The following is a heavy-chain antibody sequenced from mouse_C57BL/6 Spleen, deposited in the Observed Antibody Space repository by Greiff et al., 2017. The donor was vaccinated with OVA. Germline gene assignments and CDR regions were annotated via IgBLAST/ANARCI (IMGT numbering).Heavy chain of an antibody. V-gene: IGHV1-22*01. CDR2: INPNNGGT. CDR1: GYTFTDYN. Sequence: VQLQQSGPELVKPGASVKMSCKASGYTFTDYNMHWVKQSHGKSLEWIGYINPNNGGTSYNQKFKGKATLTVNKSSSTAYMELRSLTSEDSAVYYCAREGHYYGSSYGWYFDVWGTGTTVTVSS. CDR3: AREGHYYGSSYGWYFDV. J-gene: IGHJ1*03. D-gene: IGHD1-1*01.